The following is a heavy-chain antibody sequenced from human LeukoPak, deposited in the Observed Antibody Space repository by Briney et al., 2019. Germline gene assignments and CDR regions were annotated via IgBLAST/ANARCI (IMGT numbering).Heavy chain of an antibody. V-gene: IGHV7-4-1*02. CDR1: GYSFTSDA. D-gene: IGHD3-16*01. CDR2: IHTNTGDP. J-gene: IGHJ4*02. CDR3: ARLGGDS. Sequence: ASVKLSCKASGYSFTSDAMNWVRQAPGQGLEFMGRIHTNTGDPTYARGFTGRFVFSMDTSVSTAYLQINSLKAADTGIYFCARLGGDSWGQGTLVIVSS.